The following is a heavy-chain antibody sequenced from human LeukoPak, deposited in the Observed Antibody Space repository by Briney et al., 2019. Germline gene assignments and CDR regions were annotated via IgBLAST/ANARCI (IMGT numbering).Heavy chain of an antibody. J-gene: IGHJ4*02. CDR2: IYYSGST. D-gene: IGHD3-10*01. Sequence: SETLSLTCTVSGGSISSYYWSWIRQPPGKGLEWIGYIYYSGSTNYNPSLKSRVTISVDTSKNQFSLKLSSVTAADTAVYYCARGSYYGSGSYYYYWGQGTLVTVSS. V-gene: IGHV4-59*01. CDR3: ARGSYYGSGSYYYY. CDR1: GGSISSYY.